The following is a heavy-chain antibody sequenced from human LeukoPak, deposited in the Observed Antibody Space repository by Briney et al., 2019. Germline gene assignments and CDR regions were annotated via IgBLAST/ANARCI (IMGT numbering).Heavy chain of an antibody. CDR3: TTDYYDSSAYPLNFDY. CDR2: IRSKTDGGTT. J-gene: IGHJ4*02. CDR1: GFTVSRNYY. Sequence: TAGGSLRLSCAASGFTVSRNYYMSWVRQAPGKGLEWVGRIRSKTDGGTTDYAAPVKGRFTISRDDSKNTLYLQMNSLKTEDTAVYYCTTDYYDSSAYPLNFDYWGQGTLVTVSS. D-gene: IGHD3-22*01. V-gene: IGHV3-15*01.